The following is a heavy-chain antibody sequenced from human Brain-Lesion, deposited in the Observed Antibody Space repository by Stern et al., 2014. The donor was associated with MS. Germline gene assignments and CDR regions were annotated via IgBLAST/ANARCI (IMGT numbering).Heavy chain of an antibody. CDR3: ARSTVSAEYYFDY. D-gene: IGHD4-11*01. J-gene: IGHJ4*02. Sequence: MQLVESGPGLVKPSQTLSLTCTVSGGSINSGDYHWTWIRQPPGQGLEWIGFITYSGTTYYKPSLQRRLTISVDTSKNQFSLKLRSVTAGDTAVYYCARSTVSAEYYFDYWGQGTLVTVSS. CDR2: ITYSGTT. V-gene: IGHV4-30-4*01. CDR1: GGSINSGDYH.